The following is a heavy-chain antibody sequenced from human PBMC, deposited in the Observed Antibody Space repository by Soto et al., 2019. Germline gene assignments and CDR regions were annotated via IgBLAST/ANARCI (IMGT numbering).Heavy chain of an antibody. V-gene: IGHV4-34*01. Sequence: PGGSLRLSCAASGFTFSSYAMSWVRQAPGKGLEWIGEINHIGSTSYNPSLKSRVTISVDTSKNQFSLELTSVTAADTAMYYCARGPRYYDSSGYYYFALDVWGQGTTVTVSS. J-gene: IGHJ6*02. CDR2: INHIGST. CDR3: ARGPRYYDSSGYYYFALDV. CDR1: GFTFSSYA. D-gene: IGHD3-22*01.